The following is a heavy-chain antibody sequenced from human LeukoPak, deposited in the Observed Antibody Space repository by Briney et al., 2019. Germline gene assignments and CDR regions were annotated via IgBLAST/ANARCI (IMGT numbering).Heavy chain of an antibody. CDR3: ARRAGAARPGYYYYYMDV. J-gene: IGHJ6*03. Sequence: SETLSLTCTVSGDSISSSFYYWGWIRQPPGKGLEWIGSIYYGGGTHYNPSLKSRATIFLDTSMNQFSLRLTSVTAADTAVYYCARRAGAARPGYYYYYMDVWGKGTTVTVSS. CDR1: GDSISSSFYY. CDR2: IYYGGGT. V-gene: IGHV4-39*01. D-gene: IGHD6-6*01.